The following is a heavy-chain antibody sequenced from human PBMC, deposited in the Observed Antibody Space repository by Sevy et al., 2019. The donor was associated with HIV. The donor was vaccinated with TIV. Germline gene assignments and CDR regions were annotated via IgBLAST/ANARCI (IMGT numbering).Heavy chain of an antibody. CDR3: ARAGDKAELITAYYYYYYGMDV. CDR1: GYTFTSYG. Sequence: ASVKVSCKASGYTFTSYGISLVRQAPGQGLEWMGWISAYNGNTNYAQKLQGRVTMTTDTSTSTAYMELRSLRSDDTAVYYCARAGDKAELITAYYYYYYGMDVWGQGTTVTVSS. J-gene: IGHJ6*02. CDR2: ISAYNGNT. D-gene: IGHD3-16*01. V-gene: IGHV1-18*01.